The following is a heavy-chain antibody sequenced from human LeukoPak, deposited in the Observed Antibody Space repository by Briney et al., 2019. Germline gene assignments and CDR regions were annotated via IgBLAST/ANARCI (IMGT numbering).Heavy chain of an antibody. CDR3: ARVITGSLTPYDY. D-gene: IGHD1-20*01. J-gene: IGHJ4*02. Sequence: GPSVKVSCKASGYTFTGYYMHWVRQAPGQGLEWMGWINPNSGGTNYAQKFQGRVTMTRDTSISTAYMELSRLRSDDTAVYYCARVITGSLTPYDYWGQGTLVTVSS. V-gene: IGHV1-2*02. CDR1: GYTFTGYY. CDR2: INPNSGGT.